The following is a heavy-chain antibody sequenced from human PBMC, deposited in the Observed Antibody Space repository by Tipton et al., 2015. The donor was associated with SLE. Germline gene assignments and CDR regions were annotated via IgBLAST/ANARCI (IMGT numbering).Heavy chain of an antibody. V-gene: IGHV4-34*01. CDR3: ARGMRNYYGSGSFYYYYGMDV. CDR2: INHSGST. D-gene: IGHD3-10*01. J-gene: IGHJ6*02. CDR1: GGSFSGYY. Sequence: TLSLTCAVYGGSFSGYYWSWIRQPPGKGLEWIGEINHSGSTNYNPSLKSRVTISVDTSKNQFSLKLSSVTAADTAVYYCARGMRNYYGSGSFYYYYGMDVWGQGTTVTVSS.